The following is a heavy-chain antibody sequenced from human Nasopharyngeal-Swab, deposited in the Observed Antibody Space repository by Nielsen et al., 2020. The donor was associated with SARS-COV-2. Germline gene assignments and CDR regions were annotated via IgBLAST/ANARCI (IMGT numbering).Heavy chain of an antibody. V-gene: IGHV1-69*13. CDR2: IIPIFGTA. CDR3: ARALWGYSDYYYYYGMDV. CDR1: GFPFSTYT. J-gene: IGHJ6*02. D-gene: IGHD2-15*01. Sequence: SVKVSCKASGFPFSTYTMHWVRQAPGQGLEWMGGIIPIFGTANYAQKFQGRVTITADESTSTAYMELSSLRSEDTAVYYCARALWGYSDYYYYYGMDVWGQGTTVTVSS.